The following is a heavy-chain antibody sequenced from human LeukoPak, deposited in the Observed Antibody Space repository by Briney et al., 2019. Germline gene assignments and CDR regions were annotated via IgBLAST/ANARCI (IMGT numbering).Heavy chain of an antibody. V-gene: IGHV4-59*01. CDR3: ARGGPSSLDY. D-gene: IGHD6-6*01. CDR2: MSYSGST. J-gene: IGHJ4*02. Sequence: PSETLSLICTVSGGSISSYYWSWIRQPPGKGLEWVAYMSYSGSTNYNPSLKSRVAISVDTSKNQFSLNLTSVTAADTAVYYCARGGPSSLDYWGQGTLVTVSS. CDR1: GGSISSYY.